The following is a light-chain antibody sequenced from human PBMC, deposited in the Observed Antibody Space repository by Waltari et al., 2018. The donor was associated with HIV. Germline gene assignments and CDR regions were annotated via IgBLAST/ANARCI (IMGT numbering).Light chain of an antibody. CDR2: LNNDGSH. V-gene: IGLV4-69*01. CDR1: SGHSDYA. CDR3: QTWDTGIII. J-gene: IGLJ2*01. Sequence: QPVVTQSPSAAASLGASVKLTCTLSSGHSDYAIAWHQQHPQKGPRYLMRLNNDGSHYKGDGIPDLFSGSSSGAVRYLICSSLQSGDEAGYYCQTWDTGIIIFGGGTKLTVL.